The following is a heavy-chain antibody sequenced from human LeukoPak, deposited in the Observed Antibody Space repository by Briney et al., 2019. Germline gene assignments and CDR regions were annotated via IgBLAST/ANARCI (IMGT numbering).Heavy chain of an antibody. Sequence: GSSVKVSCKASGGTFSSYAISWVRQAPGQGLEWMGGIIPIFGTANYAQKFQGRVTITTDESTSTAYMELSSLRSEDTAVYYCATVEFWSGYLPRIRFDPWGQGTLVTVSS. D-gene: IGHD3-3*01. CDR3: ATVEFWSGYLPRIRFDP. CDR1: GGTFSSYA. V-gene: IGHV1-69*05. J-gene: IGHJ5*02. CDR2: IIPIFGTA.